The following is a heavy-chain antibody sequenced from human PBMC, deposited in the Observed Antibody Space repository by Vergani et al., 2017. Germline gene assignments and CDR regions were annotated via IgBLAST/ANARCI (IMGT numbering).Heavy chain of an antibody. CDR1: GFTFSNFG. D-gene: IGHD2-21*02. CDR3: AKYLRDSTDGLPDS. Sequence: QVQLVESAGGVVQPGGSLRLSCAASGFTFSNFGMQWIRQAPGKGLEWLAYLGKDGINTRYRDAVKGRVTVSRDNSKDILYLQMYSLRIEDTALYFCAKYLRDSTDGLPDSWGPGTLVIVSS. V-gene: IGHV3-30*02. CDR2: LGKDGINT. J-gene: IGHJ4*02.